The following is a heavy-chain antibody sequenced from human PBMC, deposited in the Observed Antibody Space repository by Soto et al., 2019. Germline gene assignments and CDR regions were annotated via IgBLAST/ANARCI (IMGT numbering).Heavy chain of an antibody. CDR2: IYFSGST. CDR3: ARGPASGYGWAFDI. V-gene: IGHV4-31*03. CDR1: GGSISSGGYY. Sequence: QVQLQESGPGLVKPSQTLSLTCTVSGGSISSGGYYWSWIRQHPGKGLEWIGYIYFSGSTYYNPSPKCRVTISVDTSMNQFSLKLSSVTAADTAVYYCARGPASGYGWAFDIWGQGTMVTVSS. J-gene: IGHJ3*02. D-gene: IGHD6-25*01.